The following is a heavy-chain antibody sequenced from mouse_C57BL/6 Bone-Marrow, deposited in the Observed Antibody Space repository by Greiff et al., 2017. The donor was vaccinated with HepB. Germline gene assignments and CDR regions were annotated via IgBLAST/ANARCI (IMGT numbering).Heavy chain of an antibody. CDR2: IWSGGST. J-gene: IGHJ4*01. Sequence: QVHVKQSGPGLVQPSQRLSITCTVSGFSLTSYGVHWVRQSPGKGLEWLGVIWSGGSTDYNAAFISRLSISKDNSKSQVFFKMNSLQADDTAIYYCARSYGSSSYYYAMDYWGQGTSVTVSS. V-gene: IGHV2-2*01. D-gene: IGHD1-1*01. CDR3: ARSYGSSSYYYAMDY. CDR1: GFSLTSYG.